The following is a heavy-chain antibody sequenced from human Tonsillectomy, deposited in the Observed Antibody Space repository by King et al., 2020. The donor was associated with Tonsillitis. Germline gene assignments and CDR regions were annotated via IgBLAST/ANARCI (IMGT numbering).Heavy chain of an antibody. V-gene: IGHV3-23*04. CDR2: ISGSCGST. D-gene: IGHD5-18*01. CDR3: ARLYGYTYGPFDY. CDR1: GFTFSSYA. Sequence: EVQLVESGGGLVQPGGSLRLSCAASGFTFSSYAMTWVRQAPGKGLEWVSSISGSCGSTHYADSVKGRFTISRDNSKNTLSLQMNSLRAEDTAAYYCARLYGYTYGPFDYWGQGTLVTVSS. J-gene: IGHJ4*02.